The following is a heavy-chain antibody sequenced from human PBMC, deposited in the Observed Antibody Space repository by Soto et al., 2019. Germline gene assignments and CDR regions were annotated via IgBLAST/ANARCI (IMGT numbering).Heavy chain of an antibody. CDR3: ARDQPYGDTYYYYGMDV. Sequence: GGSLRLYCAASGFTFDNYAMHWVRQAPGKGLEWVSVISWNSNTIAYADSVKGSFTISRDNAKNSLYLQMNSLRAEDTAVYYCARDQPYGDTYYYYGMDVWGQGTTVTVSS. V-gene: IGHV3-9*01. CDR1: GFTFDNYA. CDR2: ISWNSNTI. D-gene: IGHD4-17*01. J-gene: IGHJ6*02.